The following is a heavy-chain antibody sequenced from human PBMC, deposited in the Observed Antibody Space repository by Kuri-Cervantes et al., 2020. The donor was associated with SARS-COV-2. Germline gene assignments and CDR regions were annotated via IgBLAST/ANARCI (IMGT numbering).Heavy chain of an antibody. J-gene: IGHJ4*02. D-gene: IGHD3-9*01. CDR3: ARAVERVTGPLDHFDS. Sequence: SETLSLTCTVSGGSISSSSYYWGWIRQPPGKGLEWIGSIYYSGSTNYNPSLKSRVTISIDTSKNQFSLNLRSVTPADTAVYYCARAVERVTGPLDHFDSWGQGTLVTVSS. CDR2: IYYSGST. V-gene: IGHV4-39*07. CDR1: GGSISSSSYY.